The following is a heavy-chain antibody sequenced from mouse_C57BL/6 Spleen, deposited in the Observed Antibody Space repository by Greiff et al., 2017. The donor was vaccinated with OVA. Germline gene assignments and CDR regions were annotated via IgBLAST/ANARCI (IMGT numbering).Heavy chain of an antibody. J-gene: IGHJ2*01. CDR1: GYAFSSSW. CDR3: AREELPYYFDY. V-gene: IGHV1-82*01. Sequence: QVQLQQSGPELVKPGASVKISCKASGYAFSSSWMNWVKQRPGKGLEWIGRIYPGDGDTNYNGKFKGKATLTADKSSSTAYMQLSSLTSEDSAVYFCAREELPYYFDYWGQGTTLTVSS. CDR2: IYPGDGDT. D-gene: IGHD1-1*01.